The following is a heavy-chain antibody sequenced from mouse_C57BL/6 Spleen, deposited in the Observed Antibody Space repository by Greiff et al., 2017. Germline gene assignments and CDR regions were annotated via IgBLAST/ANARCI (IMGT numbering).Heavy chain of an antibody. J-gene: IGHJ2*01. V-gene: IGHV5-17*01. CDR1: GFTFSDYG. CDR3: ARCRNSYYMDY. Sequence: EVQVVESGGGLVKPGGSLKLSCAASGFTFSDYGMHWVRQAPEKGLEWVAYISSGSSTIYYADPVQGRFTISRDNAKNTLFLQRTSLRYEDTAMDYCARCRNSYYMDYGGQGTTLTVSS. CDR2: ISSGSSTI.